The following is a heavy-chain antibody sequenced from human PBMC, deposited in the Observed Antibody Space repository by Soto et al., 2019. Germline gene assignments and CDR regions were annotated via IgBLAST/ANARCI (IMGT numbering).Heavy chain of an antibody. CDR2: ISYDGSNK. V-gene: IGHV3-30-3*01. CDR3: ARDRHAFDI. Sequence: QVQLVESGGGVVQPGRSLRLSCAASGFTFSSYAMHWVRQAPGKGLERVAVISYDGSNKYYADSVKGRFTISRDNSKNTLYLQMNSLRAEDTAVYYCARDRHAFDIWGQGTMVTVSS. CDR1: GFTFSSYA. J-gene: IGHJ3*02.